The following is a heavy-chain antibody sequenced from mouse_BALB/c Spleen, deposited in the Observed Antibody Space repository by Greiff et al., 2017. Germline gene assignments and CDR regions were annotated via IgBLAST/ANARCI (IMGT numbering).Heavy chain of an antibody. Sequence: QVQLKESGAELAKPGASVKMSCKASGYTFTSYWMHWVKQRPGQGLEWIGYINPSTGYTEYNQKFKDKATLTADKSSSTAYMQLSSLTSEDSAVYYCAIYYYGSSYGYYAMDYWGQGTSVTVSS. D-gene: IGHD1-1*01. CDR1: GYTFTSYW. CDR3: AIYYYGSSYGYYAMDY. V-gene: IGHV1-7*01. J-gene: IGHJ4*01. CDR2: INPSTGYT.